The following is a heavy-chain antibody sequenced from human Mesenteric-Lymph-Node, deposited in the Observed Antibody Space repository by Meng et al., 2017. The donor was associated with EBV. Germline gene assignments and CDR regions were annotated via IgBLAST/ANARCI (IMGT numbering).Heavy chain of an antibody. CDR1: GGSISSDGYY. CDR3: ARNSDCSTTSCFVSWFDP. D-gene: IGHD2-2*01. Sequence: VELLESGQGLVKPSKSLNPTCSVSGGSISSDGYYWSWIRQPPGKCLEWIGSVHYSGNTNYNPALKNRVTISVDTSSNQIYLSLTSVTVADTASYYCARNSDCSTTSCFVSWFDPWGQGTLVTVSS. V-gene: IGHV4-30-4*08. CDR2: VHYSGNT. J-gene: IGHJ5*02.